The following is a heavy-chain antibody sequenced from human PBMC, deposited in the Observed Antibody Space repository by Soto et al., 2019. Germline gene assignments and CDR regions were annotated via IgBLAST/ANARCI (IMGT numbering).Heavy chain of an antibody. V-gene: IGHV4-31*03. CDR3: ARTSYASSGTAADP. CDR1: GGSISSGGYY. J-gene: IGHJ5*02. CDR2: IYYSGST. Sequence: QVQLQESGPGLVKPSQTLSLTCTVSGGSISSGGYYWSWIRQHPGKGLEWIGYIYYSGSTYYNPSLKIRVTISVDTSKNQFSLKLSSVTAADTAVYYWARTSYASSGTAADPWGQGTLVTVSS. D-gene: IGHD3-22*01.